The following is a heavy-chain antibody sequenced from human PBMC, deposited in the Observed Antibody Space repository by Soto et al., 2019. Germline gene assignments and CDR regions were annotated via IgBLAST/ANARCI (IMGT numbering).Heavy chain of an antibody. CDR3: AKDGGSGSYFDY. D-gene: IGHD1-26*01. CDR2: ISGSGGST. CDR1: GFTFSSYA. Sequence: GSLRLSCAASGFTFSSYAMSWVRQAPGKGLEWVSAISGSGGSTYYADSVKGRFTISRDNSKNTLYLQMNSLRAEDTAVYYCAKDGGSGSYFDYWCQGTLVTVSS. V-gene: IGHV3-23*01. J-gene: IGHJ4*02.